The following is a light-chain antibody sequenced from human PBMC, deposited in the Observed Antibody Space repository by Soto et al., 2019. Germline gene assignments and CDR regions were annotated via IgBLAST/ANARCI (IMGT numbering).Light chain of an antibody. J-gene: IGKJ4*01. Sequence: AIPLTQSPSSLSTSVRDRVTITCRASQGISSYLAWYQQKPGKAPKLLIYDASSLESGVPSGFSGSGSGTDFALTITSLQAEDFATYYCQQLRMYPSTFGGGTKVDIK. V-gene: IGKV1-13*02. CDR1: QGISSY. CDR3: QQLRMYPST. CDR2: DAS.